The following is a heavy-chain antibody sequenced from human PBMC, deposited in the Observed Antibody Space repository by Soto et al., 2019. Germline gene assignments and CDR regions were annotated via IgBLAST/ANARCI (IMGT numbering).Heavy chain of an antibody. CDR1: GGSFSGYY. CDR3: ARGRAAVAGTWWFDP. Sequence: SETLSLTCAVYGGSFSGYYWSWIRQPPGKGLEWIGEINHSGSSNYNPSLKSRVTISVDTSKNQFSLKLSSVTVADTAVYYCARGRAAVAGTWWFDPWGQGTLVTVSS. CDR2: INHSGSS. V-gene: IGHV4-34*01. D-gene: IGHD6-19*01. J-gene: IGHJ5*02.